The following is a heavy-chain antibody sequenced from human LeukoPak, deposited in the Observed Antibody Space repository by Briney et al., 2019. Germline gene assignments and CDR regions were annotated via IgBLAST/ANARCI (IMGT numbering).Heavy chain of an antibody. V-gene: IGHV1-18*01. Sequence: GGSVKVSCKASGYTFTSYGISWVRQAPGQGLEWMGWISAYNGNTNYAQKLQGRVTMTTDTSTSTAYMELRSLRSDDTAVYYCARLAGTAAAGPEDWFDPWGQGTLVTVSS. J-gene: IGHJ5*02. CDR3: ARLAGTAAAGPEDWFDP. CDR2: ISAYNGNT. CDR1: GYTFTSYG. D-gene: IGHD6-13*01.